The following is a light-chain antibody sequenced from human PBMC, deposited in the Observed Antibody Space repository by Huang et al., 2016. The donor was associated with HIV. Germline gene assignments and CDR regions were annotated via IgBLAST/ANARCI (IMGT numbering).Light chain of an antibody. CDR2: GAS. J-gene: IGKJ4*01. Sequence: IRITQSPSSVFALTGDKITITCRASQFLGSSLALYQQKPGPAPKLLIYGASSLENGVPSRFSGSGSGTNFSLTVNCLQSEDFATYYCQQYHSYPPLTFGGGTKVEI. V-gene: IGKV1-8*01. CDR3: QQYHSYPPLT. CDR1: QFLGSS.